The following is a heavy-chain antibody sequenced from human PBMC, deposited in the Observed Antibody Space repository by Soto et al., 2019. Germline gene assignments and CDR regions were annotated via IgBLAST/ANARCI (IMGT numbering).Heavy chain of an antibody. CDR2: INHSGSS. CDR3: ARTAGPWYFEL. V-gene: IGHV4-34*01. J-gene: IGHJ2*01. CDR1: GGSFSGFY. Sequence: SETLSLTCAVHGGSFSGFYWNWIRQPPGKGLEWIGEINHSGSSNYNPPLKSRVTMSLGTSRNQFSLSLNSVTAADTAVYYCARTAGPWYFELWGRGTLVTVSS.